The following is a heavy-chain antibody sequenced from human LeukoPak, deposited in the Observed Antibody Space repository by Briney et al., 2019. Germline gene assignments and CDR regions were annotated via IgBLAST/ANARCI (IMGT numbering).Heavy chain of an antibody. CDR3: ARAVVTVTTSFDY. Sequence: PSETLSLTCTVSGYSISSGYYWGWIRQPPGKGLEWIGSIYHSASTYYNPSLKSRVTISVDTSKNQFSLKLSSVTAADTAVYYCARAVVTVTTSFDYWGQGTLVTVSS. CDR1: GYSISSGYY. CDR2: IYHSAST. V-gene: IGHV4-38-2*02. D-gene: IGHD4-11*01. J-gene: IGHJ4*02.